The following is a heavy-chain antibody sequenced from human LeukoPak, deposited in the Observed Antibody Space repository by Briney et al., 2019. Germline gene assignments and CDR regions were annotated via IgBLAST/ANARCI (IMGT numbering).Heavy chain of an antibody. V-gene: IGHV1-2*02. CDR1: GHTFSGYY. CDR2: INPNSGGT. J-gene: IGHJ4*02. D-gene: IGHD3-9*01. Sequence: ASVKVSCKASGHTFSGYYIHWVRQAPGHGLEWMGWINPNSGGTNYAQKFQGRVTLTRDTSINTAYMELSRLRSDDTAVYYCARVLRYYDILSKPFDYWGQGTLVTVSS. CDR3: ARVLRYYDILSKPFDY.